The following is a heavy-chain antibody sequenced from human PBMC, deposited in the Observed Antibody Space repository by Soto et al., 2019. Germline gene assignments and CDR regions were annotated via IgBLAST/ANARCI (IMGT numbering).Heavy chain of an antibody. Sequence: QLQLQESGPGLVKPSETLSLTCTVSGGSISSSSYYWGWIRQPPGKGLEWIGRIYYSGSTYYNPYPNKRGTKTGGTAHNPVSLKVKRGHSADTAVEYCGGRGKYYDRAEGCFDPWGRGTLVTVSS. CDR3: GGRGKYYDRAEGCFDP. CDR2: IYYSGST. J-gene: IGHJ2*01. D-gene: IGHD3-22*01. V-gene: IGHV4-39*01. CDR1: GGSISSSSYY.